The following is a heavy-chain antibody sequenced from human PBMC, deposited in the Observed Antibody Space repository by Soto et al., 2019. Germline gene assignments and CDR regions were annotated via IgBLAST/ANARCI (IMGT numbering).Heavy chain of an antibody. J-gene: IGHJ5*02. V-gene: IGHV3-30*18. CDR2: ISYDGSNK. D-gene: IGHD3-16*01. Sequence: QVQLVESGGGVVQPGRSLRLSCAASGFTFSSYGMHWVRQAPGKGLEWVAVISYDGSNKDYADSVKGRFTISRDNSKNTLYLQMNSLRAEDTAVYYCAKQGGMGWFDPWGQGTLVTVSS. CDR1: GFTFSSYG. CDR3: AKQGGMGWFDP.